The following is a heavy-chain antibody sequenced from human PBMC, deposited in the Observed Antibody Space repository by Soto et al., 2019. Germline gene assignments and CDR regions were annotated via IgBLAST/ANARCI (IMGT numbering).Heavy chain of an antibody. Sequence: QVQLQQWGAGLLKTSETLSLTCAVYGGSFSGYYWSWIRQPPGKGLEWIGEINHSGSTNYNPSLKSRVTISVDTSKNQFSLKLSSVTAADTAVYYCARGRLYSSSSAAFDIWGQGTMVTVSS. J-gene: IGHJ3*02. CDR2: INHSGST. CDR1: GGSFSGYY. D-gene: IGHD6-6*01. V-gene: IGHV4-34*01. CDR3: ARGRLYSSSSAAFDI.